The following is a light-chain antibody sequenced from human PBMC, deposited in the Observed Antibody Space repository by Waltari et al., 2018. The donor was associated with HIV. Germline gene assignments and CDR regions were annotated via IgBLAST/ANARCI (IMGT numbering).Light chain of an antibody. V-gene: IGLV2-11*01. CDR3: CSYAGSYSWV. CDR2: DVS. J-gene: IGLJ3*02. Sequence: QSALTQPRSVSGSPGQSVTISCTGTSSDVGGYNYVSWDKHHPGKVPKLRIYDVSKRPSGVPDRFSGSKSGNTASLTISGLQAEDEADYYCCSYAGSYSWVFGGGTKLTVL. CDR1: SSDVGGYNY.